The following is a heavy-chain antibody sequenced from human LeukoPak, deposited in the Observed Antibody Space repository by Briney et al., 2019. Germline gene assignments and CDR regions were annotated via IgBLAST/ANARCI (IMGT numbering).Heavy chain of an antibody. CDR2: INHSGST. J-gene: IGHJ4*02. V-gene: IGHV4-34*01. D-gene: IGHD6-13*01. CDR3: ARQIASAGTAGFDF. CDR1: GGSFSGYY. Sequence: SETLSLTCAVYGGSFSGYYWSWIRQPPGKGLEWIGEINHSGSTNYNPSLKSRVTMSVDTSKNQFSLRLRSVTAADTAVYYCARQIASAGTAGFDFWGQGVLVTVSS.